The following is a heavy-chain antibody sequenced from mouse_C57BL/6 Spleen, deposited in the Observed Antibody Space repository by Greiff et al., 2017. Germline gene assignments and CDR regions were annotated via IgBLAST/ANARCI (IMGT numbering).Heavy chain of an antibody. J-gene: IGHJ2*01. D-gene: IGHD2-5*01. V-gene: IGHV1-64*01. Sequence: VQLQQPGAELVKPGASVKLSCKASGYTFTSYWMHWVKQRPGQGLEWIGMIHPNSGSTNYNEKFKSKATLTVDKSSSTAYMQLSSLTSEASAVYYCARDYSNYFDYWGQGTTLTVSS. CDR2: IHPNSGST. CDR3: ARDYSNYFDY. CDR1: GYTFTSYW.